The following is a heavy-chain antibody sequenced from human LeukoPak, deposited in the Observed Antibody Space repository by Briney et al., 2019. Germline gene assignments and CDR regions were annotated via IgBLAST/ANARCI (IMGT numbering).Heavy chain of an antibody. Sequence: GASVKVSCKASGYTFTSYYMHLVRQPPGQGLEWMVIINPSGGSTSYAQKFKGRVTMTRDMSTSKVYMELSSLRYEDTAVYYCAREEGLERRPHGDAFDIWGQGTMVTVSS. CDR1: GYTFTSYY. CDR2: INPSGGST. J-gene: IGHJ3*02. CDR3: AREEGLERRPHGDAFDI. V-gene: IGHV1-46*01. D-gene: IGHD1-1*01.